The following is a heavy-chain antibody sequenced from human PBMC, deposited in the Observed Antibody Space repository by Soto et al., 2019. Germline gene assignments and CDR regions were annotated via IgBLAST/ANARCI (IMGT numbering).Heavy chain of an antibody. D-gene: IGHD2-15*01. CDR3: VRGVVVVVGSTAEDFDH. V-gene: IGHV3-48*02. J-gene: IGHJ4*02. Sequence: GGSLRLSCVTSGFTFTKYSMNWVRQAPGKGLEWVSYISYSGETKYYADSLKGRYAISRDDAKNSVYLQMNSLRDEDTAFYYCVRGVVVVVGSTAEDFDHWGQGTLVTVSP. CDR2: ISYSGETK. CDR1: GFTFTKYS.